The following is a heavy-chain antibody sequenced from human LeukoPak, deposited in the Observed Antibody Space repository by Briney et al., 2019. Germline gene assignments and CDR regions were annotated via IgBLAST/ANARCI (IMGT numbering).Heavy chain of an antibody. D-gene: IGHD3-16*02. J-gene: IGHJ4*02. V-gene: IGHV4-4*02. Sequence: SETLSLTCAVSGGSISSNNWWGWVRQPPGKGLEWIGEIHHSGSPNYNPSLKSRVTISVDKSRNHFSLNLSSVTAADTAVYYCARGAHYVWGSYRYDYWGQGTLVTVSS. CDR2: IHHSGSP. CDR3: ARGAHYVWGSYRYDY. CDR1: GGSISSNNW.